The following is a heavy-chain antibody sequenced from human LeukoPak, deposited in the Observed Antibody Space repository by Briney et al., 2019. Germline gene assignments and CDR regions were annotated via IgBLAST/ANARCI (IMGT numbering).Heavy chain of an antibody. CDR1: GGSLSGYY. CDR2: INLSGST. CDR3: ARRAAGINFDY. V-gene: IGHV4-34*01. Sequence: PSETLSLTCAVYGGSLSGYYWSWIRQSPGKGLGWIGEINLSGSTKYNPSLKSRVTISVDTSKNQFSLKLSSVTAADTAVYYCARRAAGINFDYWGQGTLVTVSS. J-gene: IGHJ4*02. D-gene: IGHD6-13*01.